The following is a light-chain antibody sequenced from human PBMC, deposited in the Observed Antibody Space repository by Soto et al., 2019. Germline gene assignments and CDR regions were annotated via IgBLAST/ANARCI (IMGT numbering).Light chain of an antibody. CDR3: SSYAGSSNV. V-gene: IGLV2-8*01. Sequence: LIQPPSVSGSPGQSVTISCTGTSSDVGSYDYVSWYQQHPGTVPKPMIYNVNTQPSGVPDRFSGSKSGNTASLTVSGLQAEDEADYYCSSYAGSSNVFGTGTKVTVL. CDR2: NVN. J-gene: IGLJ1*01. CDR1: SSDVGSYDY.